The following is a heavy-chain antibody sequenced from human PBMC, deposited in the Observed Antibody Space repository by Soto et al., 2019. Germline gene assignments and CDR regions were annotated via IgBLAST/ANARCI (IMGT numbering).Heavy chain of an antibody. D-gene: IGHD2-8*01. J-gene: IGHJ6*02. CDR1: DYTFTSYG. CDR3: AKDGYCTNGVCYGMGV. CDR2: ISAYNGNT. V-gene: IGHV1-18*04. Sequence: ASVKVSCKASDYTFTSYGISWVRQAPVQGLEWMGWISAYNGNTNYAQKLQGRVTMTTDTSTSTAYMELRSLRSDDTAVYYCAKDGYCTNGVCYGMGVWGQGTTVTVSS.